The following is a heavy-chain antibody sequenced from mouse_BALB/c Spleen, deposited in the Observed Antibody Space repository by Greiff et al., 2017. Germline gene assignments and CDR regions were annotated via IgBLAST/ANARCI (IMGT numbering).Heavy chain of an antibody. CDR2: IDPANGNT. CDR1: GFHIKDTY. D-gene: IGHD2-4*01. V-gene: IGHV14-3*02. Sequence: VQLQQSGAELVKPGASVKLSCTASGFHIKDTYMHWVKQRPEQGLEWIGRIDPANGNTKYDPKFQGKATITADTSSNTAYLQLSSLTSEDTAVYYCAREGLRRMDYWGQGTSVTVSS. CDR3: AREGLRRMDY. J-gene: IGHJ4*01.